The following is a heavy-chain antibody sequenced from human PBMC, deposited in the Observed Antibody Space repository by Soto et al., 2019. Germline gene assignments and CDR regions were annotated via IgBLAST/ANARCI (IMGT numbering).Heavy chain of an antibody. D-gene: IGHD3-22*01. J-gene: IGHJ3*02. V-gene: IGHV1-69*06. CDR2: IIPIFGTA. CDR1: GGTFSSYA. CDR3: ARIIKYYYDSSGYPLAYDAFDI. Sequence: ASVEVSCKASGGTFSSYAISWVRQAPGQGLEWMGGIIPIFGTANYAQKFQGRVTITADKSTGTAYMELSSLRSEDTAVYYCARIIKYYYDSSGYPLAYDAFDIWGQGTMVTVSS.